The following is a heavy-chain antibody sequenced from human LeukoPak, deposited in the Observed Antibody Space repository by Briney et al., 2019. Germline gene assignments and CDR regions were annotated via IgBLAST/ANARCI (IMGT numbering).Heavy chain of an antibody. Sequence: PGGSLRLSCAASGFTFSSYAMNWVRQAPGRGLEWVSSFTSMSRTIDYADSVKGRFTISRDDAKNSVYLQMNSLRAEDTAVYYCAKVANPYHDFHYWGQGTLVTVSS. D-gene: IGHD4/OR15-4a*01. V-gene: IGHV3-21*01. CDR1: GFTFSSYA. CDR3: AKVANPYHDFHY. CDR2: FTSMSRTI. J-gene: IGHJ4*01.